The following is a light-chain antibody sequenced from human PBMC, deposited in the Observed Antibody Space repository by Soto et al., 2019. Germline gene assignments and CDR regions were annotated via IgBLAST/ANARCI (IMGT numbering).Light chain of an antibody. CDR2: DVN. CDR1: SSDVGAYDY. Sequence: QSALTQPASVSGSPGQSITISCTGTSSDVGAYDYVSWYQQHPGKAPKLMIYDVNDRPSGVSDRFSGSKSGNTASLTISGLQAEDEADYYCSSYTSTSTYVFGPGTQPTVL. V-gene: IGLV2-14*01. J-gene: IGLJ7*01. CDR3: SSYTSTSTYV.